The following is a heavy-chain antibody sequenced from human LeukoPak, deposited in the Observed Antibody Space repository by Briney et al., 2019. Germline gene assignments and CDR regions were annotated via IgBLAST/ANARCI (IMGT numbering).Heavy chain of an antibody. CDR2: IYHSGST. J-gene: IGHJ5*02. D-gene: IGHD3-22*01. Sequence: PSETPSLTCTVSGYSISSGYYWGWIRQPPGKGLEWIGSIYHSGSTYYNPSLKSRVTISVDTSKNQFSLKLSSVTAADTAVYYCASLRDYYDSSALNWFDPWGQGTLVTVSS. CDR1: GYSISSGYY. CDR3: ASLRDYYDSSALNWFDP. V-gene: IGHV4-38-2*02.